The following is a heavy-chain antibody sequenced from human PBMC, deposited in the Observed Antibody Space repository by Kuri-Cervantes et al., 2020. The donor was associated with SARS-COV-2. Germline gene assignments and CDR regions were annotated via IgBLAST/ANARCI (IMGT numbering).Heavy chain of an antibody. CDR1: GFTFSSHS. J-gene: IGHJ4*02. Sequence: GESLKISCAASGFTFSSHSMNWFRQAPGKGLEWVSSISSRSNYIYYRDSVKGRFTISRDNAKNSLYLQMNSLRVDDTAVYYCARDPLCTRTTCALPNWGQGILVTVSS. CDR2: ISSRSNYI. D-gene: IGHD2-8*01. CDR3: ARDPLCTRTTCALPN. V-gene: IGHV3-21*01.